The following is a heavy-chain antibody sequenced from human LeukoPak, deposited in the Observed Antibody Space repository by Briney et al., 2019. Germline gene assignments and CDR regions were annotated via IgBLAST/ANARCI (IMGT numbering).Heavy chain of an antibody. Sequence: GGSLRLSCAASGFTFSIYAMSWVRQAPGKGLEWVSSISSSSSYIYYADSVKGRFTISRDNAKNSLYLQMNSLRAEDTAVYYCASSRITIFGVVTQGFDPWGQGTLVTVSS. CDR3: ASSRITIFGVVTQGFDP. J-gene: IGHJ5*02. D-gene: IGHD3-3*01. CDR1: GFTFSIYA. V-gene: IGHV3-21*01. CDR2: ISSSSSYI.